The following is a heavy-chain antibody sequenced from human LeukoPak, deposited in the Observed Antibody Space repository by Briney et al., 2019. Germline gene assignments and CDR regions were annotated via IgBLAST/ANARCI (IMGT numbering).Heavy chain of an antibody. CDR3: VRDRGTYRPIDY. CDR1: GFTFSSYW. D-gene: IGHD1-26*01. CDR2: INSDGSST. Sequence: GGSLRLSCAASGFTFSSYWMHWVRQAPGKGLVWVSRINSDGSSTSYADSVKGRFTISRDNAQNSLYLQMNSLRAEDTAIYYCVRDRGTYRPIDYWGQGTLVTVSS. V-gene: IGHV3-74*01. J-gene: IGHJ4*02.